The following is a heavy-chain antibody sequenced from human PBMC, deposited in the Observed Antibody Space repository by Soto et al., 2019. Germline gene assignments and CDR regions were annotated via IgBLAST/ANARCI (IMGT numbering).Heavy chain of an antibody. CDR2: ISYRGGT. CDR1: GDSISSDY. J-gene: IGHJ4*02. Sequence: SETLSLTCTVSGDSISSDYWIWIRQPPGRGLEWIGYISYRGGTSYNPSLKRRVTISVDTSKNQSSLKLNSVTAADTAVYYCAREGQLGYWGQGTPVTVSS. V-gene: IGHV4-59*01. CDR3: AREGQLGY. D-gene: IGHD6-6*01.